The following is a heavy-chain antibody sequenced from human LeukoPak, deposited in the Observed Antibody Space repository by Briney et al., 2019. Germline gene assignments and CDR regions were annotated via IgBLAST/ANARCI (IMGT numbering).Heavy chain of an antibody. Sequence: SETLSLTCTVSGGSISTYYWSWIRQPPGKGLELIGYTYYSGSTNYNPSLKSRVTISVDTSKNQFSLKLSSVTAADTAVYYCARLDSGYDLGGQGTLVTVSS. CDR3: ARLDSGYDL. J-gene: IGHJ4*02. CDR1: GGSISTYY. D-gene: IGHD5-12*01. V-gene: IGHV4-59*12. CDR2: TYYSGST.